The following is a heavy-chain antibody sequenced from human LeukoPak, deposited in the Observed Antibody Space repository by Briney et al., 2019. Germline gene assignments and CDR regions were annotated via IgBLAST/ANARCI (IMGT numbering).Heavy chain of an antibody. J-gene: IGHJ4*02. CDR2: IYPRAGST. CDR3: ARDQEAFDY. CDR1: GYSFTSNY. Sequence: GASVKVSCKASGYSFTSNYMHWVRQAPGQGLEWMGMIYPRAGSTSYAQKFQGRVTVTRDTSTSTVHMELSGLRSEDTAVYYCARDQEAFDYWGQGTLVTVSS. V-gene: IGHV1-46*01.